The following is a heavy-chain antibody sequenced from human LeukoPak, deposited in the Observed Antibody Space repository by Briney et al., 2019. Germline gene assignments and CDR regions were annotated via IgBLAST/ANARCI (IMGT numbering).Heavy chain of an antibody. CDR3: ARGSGSYLLDY. Sequence: SETLSHTCAVSGDSISSTNWWTWVRQPPGKGLEWIGEIYHSGATNYNPSLKSRVTISVDKSKNQFSLKLNSATAADTAIYYCARGSGSYLLDYWGQGTLVTVSS. CDR2: IYHSGAT. CDR1: GDSISSTNW. J-gene: IGHJ4*02. V-gene: IGHV4-4*02. D-gene: IGHD3-10*01.